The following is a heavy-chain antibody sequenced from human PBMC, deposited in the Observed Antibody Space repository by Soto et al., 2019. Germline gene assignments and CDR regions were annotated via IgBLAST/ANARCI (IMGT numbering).Heavy chain of an antibody. CDR2: IRNKASRYTT. CDR1: GFTFSDHY. J-gene: IGHJ4*02. Sequence: GGSLRLSCAASGFTFSDHYMDWVRQAPGKGLEWVGRIRNKASRYTTEYDPSVKGRFTISRDDSKNSVYLQMNSLQTEDTGVYYCARDLYDGVDYWGQGTRVTVSS. V-gene: IGHV3-72*01. CDR3: ARDLYDGVDY. D-gene: IGHD5-12*01.